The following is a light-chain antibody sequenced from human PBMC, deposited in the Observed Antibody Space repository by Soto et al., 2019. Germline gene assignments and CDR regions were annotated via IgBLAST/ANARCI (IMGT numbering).Light chain of an antibody. J-gene: IGKJ1*01. Sequence: IAITQSPPTLCLSPGERATVACRASQAIYSNVAWYQQRPGQPPRLLIYRASSRATGIPARFSGSGSGTEFTLTINSLQSEDFAVYYCQQYKSLWTFGQGTKV. V-gene: IGKV3-15*01. CDR2: RAS. CDR3: QQYKSLWT. CDR1: QAIYSN.